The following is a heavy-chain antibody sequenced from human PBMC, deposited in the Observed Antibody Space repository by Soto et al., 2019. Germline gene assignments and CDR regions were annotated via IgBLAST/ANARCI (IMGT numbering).Heavy chain of an antibody. CDR3: ATTPSQVRGADVDN. J-gene: IGHJ4*02. CDR1: GFNFSVSA. CDR2: IRSKHNGYAT. D-gene: IGHD3-10*01. V-gene: IGHV3-73*02. Sequence: EVQLVESGGGLVQPGGSLKLSCAASGFNFSVSAMHWVRQASGRGLEWVGRIRSKHNGYATVYGASVKGRFIISRDDSKSTAYLQMNSLKIEDTAVYYCATTPSQVRGADVDNWGQGTLVTVSS.